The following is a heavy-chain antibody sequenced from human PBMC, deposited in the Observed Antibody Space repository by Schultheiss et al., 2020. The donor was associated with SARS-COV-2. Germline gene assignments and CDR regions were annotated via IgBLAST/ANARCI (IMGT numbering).Heavy chain of an antibody. CDR1: GGTFSSYA. D-gene: IGHD2-2*02. J-gene: IGHJ5*02. CDR2: IIPIFGTA. Sequence: SVKVSCKASGGTFSSYAISWVRQAPGQGLEWMGGIIPIFGTANYAQKFQSRVTITADESTSTAYMELSSLRSEDTAVYYCARDQEYCSSTSCYTRFDPWGQGTLVTVSS. CDR3: ARDQEYCSSTSCYTRFDP. V-gene: IGHV1-69*13.